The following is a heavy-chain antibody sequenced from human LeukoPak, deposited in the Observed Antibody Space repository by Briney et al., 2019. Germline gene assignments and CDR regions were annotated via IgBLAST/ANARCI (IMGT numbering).Heavy chain of an antibody. CDR2: IWYDGSNK. CDR3: ARADYDILTGLGFDY. CDR1: GFTFSSYG. V-gene: IGHV3-33*01. D-gene: IGHD3-9*01. J-gene: IGHJ4*02. Sequence: GGSLRLSCAASGFTFSSYGMHWVRQAPGKGLEWVAVIWYDGSNKYYADSVKGRFTISRDNSKNTLYLQMNSLRAEDTAVYYCARADYDILTGLGFDYWGQGTLVTVSS.